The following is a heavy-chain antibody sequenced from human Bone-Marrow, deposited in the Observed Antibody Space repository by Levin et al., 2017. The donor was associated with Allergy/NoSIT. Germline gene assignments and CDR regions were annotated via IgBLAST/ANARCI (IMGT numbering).Heavy chain of an antibody. J-gene: IGHJ4*02. CDR3: ARDYGSSFYDY. D-gene: IGHD6-6*01. Sequence: SETLSLTCTVSGGSISHYYGSWIRQPPGKGLEWIGYIYSSGSTNYNPSLKSRVTISVDTSRNQFSLNLSSVTAADTAVYYCARDYGSSFYDYWGQGTLVTVSS. CDR1: GGSISHYY. V-gene: IGHV4-59*01. CDR2: IYSSGST.